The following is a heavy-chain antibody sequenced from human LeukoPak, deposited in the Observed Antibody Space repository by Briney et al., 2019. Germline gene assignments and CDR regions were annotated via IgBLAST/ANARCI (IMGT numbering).Heavy chain of an antibody. CDR1: GGSINSGY. CDR2: IYYSGST. D-gene: IGHD5-24*01. J-gene: IGHJ4*02. Sequence: SETLSLTCSVSGGSINSGYWSWLRQPQGKGLEWIGYIYYSGSTNYNPSLKSRVTISVDTSKNQFSLKLSSVTAADTAVYYCASQGEVGEMATMIDYWGQGTLVTVSS. V-gene: IGHV4-59*01. CDR3: ASQGEVGEMATMIDY.